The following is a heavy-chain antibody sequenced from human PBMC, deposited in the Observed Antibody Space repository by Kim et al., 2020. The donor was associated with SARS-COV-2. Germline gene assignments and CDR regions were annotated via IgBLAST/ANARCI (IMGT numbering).Heavy chain of an antibody. CDR1: GFTFTNYF. V-gene: IGHV1-46*01. J-gene: IGHJ4*02. D-gene: IGHD6-25*01. CDR2: INPSGAFT. Sequence: ASVKVSCKASGFTFTNYFMHWVRQAPGQGLEWMGTINPSGAFTQFTQKYQGRVIITKDTSTSTVYMEVSSLRSEDTAVYFCAREAALIAAPQKNFDYWGQSTLGPLSS. CDR3: AREAALIAAPQKNFDY.